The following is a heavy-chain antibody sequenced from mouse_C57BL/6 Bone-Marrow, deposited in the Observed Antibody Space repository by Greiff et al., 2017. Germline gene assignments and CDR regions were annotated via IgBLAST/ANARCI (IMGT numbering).Heavy chain of an antibody. CDR2: INPNNGGT. CDR3: ARRDYYGSALMDY. CDR1: GYTFTDYY. Sequence: VQLQQSGPELVKPGASVKISCKASGYTFTDYYMNWVKQSHGKSLEWIGDINPNNGGTSYNQKFKGKATLTVDKSSSTAYMELRSLTSEDSAVYYCARRDYYGSALMDYWGQGTSVTVSS. J-gene: IGHJ4*01. V-gene: IGHV1-26*01. D-gene: IGHD1-1*01.